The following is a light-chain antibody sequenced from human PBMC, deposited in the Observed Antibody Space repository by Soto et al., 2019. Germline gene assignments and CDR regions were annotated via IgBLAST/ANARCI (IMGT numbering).Light chain of an antibody. CDR3: LQDYNYPWT. J-gene: IGKJ1*01. CDR2: AAS. V-gene: IGKV1-6*01. Sequence: AIQMTQSPSSLSAFVGDRVTITCRASQDIKNELGWYQQKPGKAPKLLIYAASSLQSGVPSRFSGSGSGTDFTLTISSLQPGDFASYYCLQDYNYPWTFGQGTKVEIK. CDR1: QDIKNE.